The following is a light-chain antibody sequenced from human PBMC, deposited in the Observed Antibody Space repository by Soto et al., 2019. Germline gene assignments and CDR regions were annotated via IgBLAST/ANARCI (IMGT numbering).Light chain of an antibody. CDR2: STS. CDR3: QQSYSFPRT. V-gene: IGKV1-39*01. J-gene: IGKJ1*01. Sequence: DIQMTQSPASLSASVGDRVTITCRASQSIANYLYWYQQPKGKPPKLLIYSTSTLQTEVPSRFSGSGSGTDFTLTIHSLQPEDFRTYYCQQSYSFPRTFGQGTKVDIK. CDR1: QSIANY.